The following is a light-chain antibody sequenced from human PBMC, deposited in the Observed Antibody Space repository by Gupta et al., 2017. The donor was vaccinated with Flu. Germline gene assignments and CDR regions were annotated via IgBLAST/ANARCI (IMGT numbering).Light chain of an antibody. CDR3: AAWDDSLDGHVV. J-gene: IGLJ2*01. Sequence: QSVLTQPPSASGTPGQRVTISCSGSRSNIGTNYVYWYQQLPGTAPKLLIYRNNQRPSGFPDRFSGSKSGTSASLAIGGLRSEDEADYYCAAWDDSLDGHVVFGGGTKLTVL. V-gene: IGLV1-47*01. CDR2: RNN. CDR1: RSNIGTNY.